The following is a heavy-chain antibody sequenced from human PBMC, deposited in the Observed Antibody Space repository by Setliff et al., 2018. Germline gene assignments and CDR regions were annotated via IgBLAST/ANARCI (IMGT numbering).Heavy chain of an antibody. CDR1: GDSISSSRYY. Sequence: SETLSLTCTVSGDSISSSRYYWAWIRQPPGKGLEWIGNIYYSGTTYSNPSLKSRVTMSVDTSKNQFSQRLNSVTASDTAVYYCATTGTYRYFDYWGQGTLVTVSS. J-gene: IGHJ4*02. CDR2: IYYSGTT. D-gene: IGHD1-1*01. CDR3: ATTGTYRYFDY. V-gene: IGHV4-39*01.